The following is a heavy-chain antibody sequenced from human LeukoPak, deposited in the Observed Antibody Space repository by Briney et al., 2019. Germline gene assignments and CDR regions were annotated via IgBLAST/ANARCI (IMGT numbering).Heavy chain of an antibody. Sequence: GGSLRLSCAASGFTFSSYEMNWVRQAPGKGVEGVSYISSSGSTIYYADSVKGRFTISRDNAKNSLYLQMNSLRAEDTAVYYCARGPKSPGPHDRAFDIWGQGAMVTVSS. J-gene: IGHJ3*02. CDR2: ISSSGSTI. CDR3: ARGPKSPGPHDRAFDI. V-gene: IGHV3-48*03. CDR1: GFTFSSYE. D-gene: IGHD3-16*01.